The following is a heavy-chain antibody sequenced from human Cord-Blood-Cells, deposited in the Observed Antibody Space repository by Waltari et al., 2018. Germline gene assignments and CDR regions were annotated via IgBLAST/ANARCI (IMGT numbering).Heavy chain of an antibody. CDR1: GFTFSSYG. CDR3: ANVGGDY. V-gene: IGHV3-30*18. D-gene: IGHD3-16*01. CDR2: ISYDGSNK. J-gene: IGHJ4*02. Sequence: QVQLVESGGGVVQPGRSLRLSCAASGFTFSSYGMHWVRQAPGKGLEWVAVISYDGSNKYYADSMKGRFTISRDNSKNTLYLQMNSLRAEDTAVYYCANVGGDYWGQGTLVTVSS.